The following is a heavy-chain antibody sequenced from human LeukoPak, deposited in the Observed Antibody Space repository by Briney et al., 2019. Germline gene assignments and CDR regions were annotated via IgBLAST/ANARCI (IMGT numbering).Heavy chain of an antibody. Sequence: GGSLRLSCAASGFTFSSYSMNWVRQAPGKGLEWVSSISSSSGYIYYADSVKGRFTISRDNAKNSLYLQMNSLRAEDTAVYYCARAPTPYYYGMDVWGQGTTVTVSS. CDR2: ISSSSGYI. J-gene: IGHJ6*02. V-gene: IGHV3-21*01. CDR1: GFTFSSYS. CDR3: ARAPTPYYYGMDV.